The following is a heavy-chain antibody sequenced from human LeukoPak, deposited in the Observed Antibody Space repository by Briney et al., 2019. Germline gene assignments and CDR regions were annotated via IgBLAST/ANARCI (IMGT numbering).Heavy chain of an antibody. Sequence: ASVKVSCKASGYTFTSYDINWVRQATGQGLEWMGWMNPNSGNTGYAQKFQGRVTMTRNTSISTAYMELSSLRSEDTAVYYCARGVRQLVSGYYYYYMGVWGKGTTVTVSS. CDR1: GYTFTSYD. CDR2: MNPNSGNT. D-gene: IGHD6-13*01. V-gene: IGHV1-8*01. CDR3: ARGVRQLVSGYYYYYMGV. J-gene: IGHJ6*03.